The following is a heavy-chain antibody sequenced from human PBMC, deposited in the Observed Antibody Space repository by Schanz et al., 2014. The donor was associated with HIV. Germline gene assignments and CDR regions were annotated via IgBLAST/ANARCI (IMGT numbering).Heavy chain of an antibody. D-gene: IGHD2-21*01. V-gene: IGHV3-53*02. J-gene: IGHJ6*02. CDR2: IYSDGSA. CDR3: ARDGYSYYYVLDV. Sequence: EVQLVETGGHLIQPGGSLRLSCAVSGFTVSSNYMRWLRQAPGKGQEWVSVIYSDGSAFYADSVKGRFTISRDNSKNTVYLQLKGLRAEDTAVYYCARDGYSYYYVLDVWGQGTTVTVSS. CDR1: GFTVSSNY.